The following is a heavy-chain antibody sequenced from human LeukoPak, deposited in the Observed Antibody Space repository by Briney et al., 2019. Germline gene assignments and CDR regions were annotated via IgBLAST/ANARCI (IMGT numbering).Heavy chain of an antibody. V-gene: IGHV3-30*02. CDR2: IRYDGSNK. J-gene: IGHJ6*03. CDR1: GFTFSSYG. D-gene: IGHD4-17*01. CDR3: AREGYGDYVDYYYMDV. Sequence: GGSLRLSCAASGFTFSSYGMHWVRQAPGKGLEWVAFIRYDGSNKYYADSVKGRFTISRDNSKNTLYLQMNSLRAEDTAVYYCAREGYGDYVDYYYMDVWGKGTTVTVSS.